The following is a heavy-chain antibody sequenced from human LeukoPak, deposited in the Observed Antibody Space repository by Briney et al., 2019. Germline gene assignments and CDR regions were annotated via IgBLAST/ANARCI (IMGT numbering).Heavy chain of an antibody. J-gene: IGHJ4*02. D-gene: IGHD2-15*01. CDR1: GFTFSTYG. CDR2: ISSSSSYI. CDR3: ARESGSGEFDY. V-gene: IGHV3-21*01. Sequence: PGGSLRLSCAASGFTFSTYGMHWVRQAPGKGLEWVSSISSSSSYIYYADSVKGRFTISRDNARNSLYLQMNSLRAEDTAVYYCARESGSGEFDYWGQGTLVTVSS.